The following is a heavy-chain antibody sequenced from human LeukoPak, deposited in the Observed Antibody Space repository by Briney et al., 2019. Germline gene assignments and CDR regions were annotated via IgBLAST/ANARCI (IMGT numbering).Heavy chain of an antibody. CDR3: AKRLGDY. D-gene: IGHD3-10*01. CDR2: ISYDGSNK. J-gene: IGHJ4*02. CDR1: GFTFSSYG. Sequence: GRSLRLSCAASGFTFSSYGMHWVRQAPGKGLEWVAVISYDGSNKYYADSVKGRFTISRDNSKNTLYLQMNSLRAEDTAVYHCAKRLGDYWGQGTLVTVSS. V-gene: IGHV3-30*18.